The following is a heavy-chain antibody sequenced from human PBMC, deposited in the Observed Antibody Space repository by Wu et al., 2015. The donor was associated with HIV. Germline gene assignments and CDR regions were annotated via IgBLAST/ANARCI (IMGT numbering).Heavy chain of an antibody. J-gene: IGHJ4*02. V-gene: IGHV1-2*02. Sequence: QVQLVQSGAEVKKPGASVKVSCKASGYNFIGHYIHWVRQAPGQGLQWVGWINPKSGDTNYARKFQGRVTLTTDMNSAYMELSSLRSEDTAVYYCARDFDDSKGGLDYWAREPWSPSPQ. CDR1: GYNFIGHY. CDR2: INPKSGDT. D-gene: IGHD3-22*01. CDR3: ARDFDDSKGGLDY.